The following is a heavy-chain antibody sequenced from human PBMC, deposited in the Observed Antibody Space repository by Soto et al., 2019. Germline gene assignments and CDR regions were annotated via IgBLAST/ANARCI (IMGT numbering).Heavy chain of an antibody. CDR2: INPSGGST. CDR1: GYTFTSYY. Sequence: ASVKVSCKASGYTFTSYYIHWVRQAPGQGLEWMGIINPSGGSTSYAQKFQGRVTMTRDTSTSTVYMELSSLRSEDTAVYYCARGGYYYDSSGYYDNYFDYWGQGTLVTVSS. V-gene: IGHV1-46*01. CDR3: ARGGYYYDSSGYYDNYFDY. D-gene: IGHD3-22*01. J-gene: IGHJ4*02.